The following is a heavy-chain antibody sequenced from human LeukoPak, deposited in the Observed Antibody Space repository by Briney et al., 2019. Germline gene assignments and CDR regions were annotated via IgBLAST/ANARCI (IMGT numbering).Heavy chain of an antibody. V-gene: IGHV3-74*01. Sequence: SGGSLRLSCAASGFTLSSYWMHWVRQAPGKGLVWVSRINADGSSASYADSVEGRFTISRDNAKNTLYLQMNSLRAEDTAMYYCARDYGRSRDYGMDVWGQGTTVTVSS. J-gene: IGHJ6*02. D-gene: IGHD3-10*01. CDR2: INADGSSA. CDR3: ARDYGRSRDYGMDV. CDR1: GFTLSSYW.